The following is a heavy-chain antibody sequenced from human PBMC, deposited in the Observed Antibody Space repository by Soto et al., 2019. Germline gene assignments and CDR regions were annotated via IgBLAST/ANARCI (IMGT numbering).Heavy chain of an antibody. J-gene: IGHJ4*02. CDR3: AKGMEPGIAAAGGFDY. D-gene: IGHD6-13*01. CDR2: ISYDGSNK. Sequence: ESGGGVVQPGRSLRLSCAASGFTFSSYGMHWVRQAPGKGLEWVAVISYDGSNKYYADSVKGRFTISRDNSKNTLYLQMNSLRAEDTAVYYCAKGMEPGIAAAGGFDYWGQGTLVTVSS. CDR1: GFTFSSYG. V-gene: IGHV3-30*18.